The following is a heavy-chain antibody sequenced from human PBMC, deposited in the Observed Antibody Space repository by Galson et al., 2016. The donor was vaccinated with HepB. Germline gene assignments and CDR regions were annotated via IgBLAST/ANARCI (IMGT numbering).Heavy chain of an antibody. D-gene: IGHD4-17*01. CDR2: ISTSSRTI. CDR1: GFTFSTYN. V-gene: IGHV3-48*02. J-gene: IGHJ6*02. CDR3: AREQNDSGDYEFYYGLDV. Sequence: SLRLSCAASGFTFSTYNMNWVRQAPGKGLEWVSYISTSSRTIYYADSVKGRFTISRDNAKNSLYLQMISLRDEDTAVYYCAREQNDSGDYEFYYGLDVWGQGTTVTVSS.